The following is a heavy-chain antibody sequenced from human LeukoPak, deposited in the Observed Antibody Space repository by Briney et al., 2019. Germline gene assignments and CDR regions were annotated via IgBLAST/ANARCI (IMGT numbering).Heavy chain of an antibody. J-gene: IGHJ4*02. CDR2: IRGNGDTA. CDR3: AKGQELDDGVFDS. V-gene: IGHV3-23*01. D-gene: IGHD1-1*01. Sequence: PGGSLRLSCAASGFTFSSIAMTWVRQAPGKGLEWVSTIRGNGDTAYNAGSVRGRFAISRDDSKNALYLQMNSLRLEDTAIYYCAKGQELDDGVFDSWGQGTRVTVSS. CDR1: GFTFSSIA.